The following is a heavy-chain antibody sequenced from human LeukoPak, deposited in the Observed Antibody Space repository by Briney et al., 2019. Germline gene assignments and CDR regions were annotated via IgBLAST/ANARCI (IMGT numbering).Heavy chain of an antibody. CDR3: ARDIIAAAGLHY. CDR2: ISYDGSNK. CDR1: GFTFSSYA. D-gene: IGHD6-13*01. J-gene: IGHJ4*02. V-gene: IGHV3-30*01. Sequence: GRSLRLSCAASGFTFSSYAMHWVRQAPGKGLEWVAVISYDGSNKYYADSVKGRFTISRDNSKNTLYLQMNSLRAEDTAVYYCARDIIAAAGLHYWGQGTLVTVSS.